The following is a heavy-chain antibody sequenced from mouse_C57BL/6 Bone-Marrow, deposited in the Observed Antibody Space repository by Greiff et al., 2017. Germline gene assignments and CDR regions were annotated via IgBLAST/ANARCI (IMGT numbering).Heavy chain of an antibody. J-gene: IGHJ3*01. V-gene: IGHV5-6*01. CDR2: ISSGGSYT. CDR3: ARRGSNYCFAY. D-gene: IGHD2-5*01. Sequence: EVQLQESGGDLVKPGGSLKLSCAASGFTFSSYGMSWVRQTPDKRLEWVATISSGGSYTYYPDSVKGRFTISRDNAKNTLYLQMSSLKSEDTAMYYCARRGSNYCFAYWGQGTLVTVSA. CDR1: GFTFSSYG.